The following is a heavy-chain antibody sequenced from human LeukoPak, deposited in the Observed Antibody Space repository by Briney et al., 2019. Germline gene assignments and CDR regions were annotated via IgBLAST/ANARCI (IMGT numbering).Heavy chain of an antibody. Sequence: GGSSRLSCAASGFNFSNYAMTWVRQAPGKGLEWVSTVNSNDRPYYADSVKGRFTISRDNSKNTLYLQMNTLRVEDTALYYCAKARAAVVEAAINYWGQGILVTVSP. CDR3: AKARAAVVEAAINY. J-gene: IGHJ4*02. CDR1: GFNFSNYA. V-gene: IGHV3-23*01. D-gene: IGHD2-15*01. CDR2: VNSNDRP.